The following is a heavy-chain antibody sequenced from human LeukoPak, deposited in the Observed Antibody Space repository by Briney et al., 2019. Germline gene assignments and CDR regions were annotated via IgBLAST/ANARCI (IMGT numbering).Heavy chain of an antibody. J-gene: IGHJ4*02. Sequence: GGSLRLSCAASRFTFSNYWMRWVRQAPGKGLEWMAFIRSDGSNKYYADSVKGRFTISRDNSKNTLYLQMNSLRAEDTAVYYCARILDSAWGELGYWGQGTLVTVSS. D-gene: IGHD6-19*01. CDR3: ARILDSAWGELGY. CDR2: IRSDGSNK. V-gene: IGHV3-30*02. CDR1: RFTFSNYW.